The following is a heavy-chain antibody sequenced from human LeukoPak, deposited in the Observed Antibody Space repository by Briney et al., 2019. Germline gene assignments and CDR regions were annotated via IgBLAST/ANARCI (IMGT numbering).Heavy chain of an antibody. CDR3: ARGGSSGH. CDR2: IGIRGDT. D-gene: IGHD6-19*01. V-gene: IGHV3-13*01. CDR1: GFTFIDYD. Sequence: GGSLRLSCAASGFTFIDYDMHWVRQVIGKGLEWVSAIGIRGDTHYSGSVKGRFTISRENAESSLYLQMNRLRAEDTAVYYCARGGSSGHWGQGTLVTVSS. J-gene: IGHJ4*02.